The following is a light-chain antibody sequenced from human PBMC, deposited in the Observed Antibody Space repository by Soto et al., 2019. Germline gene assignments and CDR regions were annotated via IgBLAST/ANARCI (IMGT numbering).Light chain of an antibody. CDR1: NIGSKS. J-gene: IGLJ2*01. CDR3: QWWYSSSDHRGV. Sequence: SYELTQPPSVSVAPGKTARITCGGNNIGSKSVHWYQQKPGHAHVLAIYYDSDRPSGIPERFSGSNSGNTATLTISRVEAGDEADYYCQWWYSSSDHRGVFGAGTKLTVL. CDR2: YDS. V-gene: IGLV3-21*04.